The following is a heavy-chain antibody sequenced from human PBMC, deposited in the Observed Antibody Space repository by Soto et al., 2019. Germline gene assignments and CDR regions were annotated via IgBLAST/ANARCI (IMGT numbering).Heavy chain of an antibody. CDR1: GFTCSSYS. Sequence: EVQLVESGGGLVKPGGSLRLSCAASGFTCSSYSMNWVRQAPGKGLEWVSSISSSSSDIYYAHSVKGPFTISRDNAKNSLYLQMDSLGAEDTDVYYCARSRDGQADYWGQGTLVTVSS. J-gene: IGHJ4*02. CDR3: ARSRDGQADY. V-gene: IGHV3-21*01. CDR2: ISSSSSDI.